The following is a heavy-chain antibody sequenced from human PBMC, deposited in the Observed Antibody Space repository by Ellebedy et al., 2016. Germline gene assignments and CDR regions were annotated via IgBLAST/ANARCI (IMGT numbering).Heavy chain of an antibody. D-gene: IGHD3-3*01. CDR2: ISSSSSYI. CDR1: GFTFSSYS. CDR3: ARGGEVPENFDY. V-gene: IGHV3-21*01. J-gene: IGHJ4*02. Sequence: GESLKISXAASGFTFSSYSMNWVRQAPGKGLEWVSSISSSSSYIYYADSVKGRFTISRDNAKNSLYLQMNSLRAEDTAVYYCARGGEVPENFDYWGQGTLVTVSS.